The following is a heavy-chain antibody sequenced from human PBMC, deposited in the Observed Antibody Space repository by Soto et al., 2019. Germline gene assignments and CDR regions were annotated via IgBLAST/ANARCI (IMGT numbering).Heavy chain of an antibody. V-gene: IGHV4-31*03. J-gene: IGHJ4*02. CDR1: GGSVSSGGHY. Sequence: QVQLQESGPGLVKPSQTLSLTCTVSGGSVSSGGHYWSWIRQHPGQGLEWIGYIYNSGSTSYNPSLESRVVISVDASKNQFSLKLSSVTAADRAVYYCAGGRDSWGQGTRVTVSS. CDR2: IYNSGST. CDR3: AGGRDS. D-gene: IGHD3-16*01.